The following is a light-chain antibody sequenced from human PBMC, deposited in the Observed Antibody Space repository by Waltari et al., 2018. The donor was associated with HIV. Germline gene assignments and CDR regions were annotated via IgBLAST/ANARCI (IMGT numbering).Light chain of an antibody. V-gene: IGLV1-47*01. CDR1: GSNIGTNS. Sequence: QSVLTQTLSASGGPGQRVTISCSGSGSNIGTNSVFWYHHRPAAAPRLLIYGNNQRPSGVPDRFSASKSDTSASLAISGLRSEDEGDYYCAIWSDSLTGWVFGGGTKVTVL. CDR3: AIWSDSLTGWV. J-gene: IGLJ3*02. CDR2: GNN.